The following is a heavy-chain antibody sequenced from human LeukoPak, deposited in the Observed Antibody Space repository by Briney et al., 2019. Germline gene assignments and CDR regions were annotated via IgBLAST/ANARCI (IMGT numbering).Heavy chain of an antibody. J-gene: IGHJ3*02. D-gene: IGHD3-10*01. CDR3: AREPGYGSGSQGAFDI. CDR1: GYTFTGYY. V-gene: IGHV1-2*02. CDR2: INPNSGGT. Sequence: WASVKVSCKASGYTFTGYYMHWVRHAPGQGLEWIAWINPNSGGTNYAQKFQGRVTMTRDTSISTAYMELSRLRSDDTAVYYCAREPGYGSGSQGAFDIWGQGTMVTVSS.